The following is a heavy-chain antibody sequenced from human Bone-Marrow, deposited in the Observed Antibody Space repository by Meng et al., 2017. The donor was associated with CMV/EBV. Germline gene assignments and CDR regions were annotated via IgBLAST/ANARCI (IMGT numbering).Heavy chain of an antibody. J-gene: IGHJ4*02. CDR1: GFTFSSYE. CDR3: ARSQSGNYSREYYFDY. V-gene: IGHV3-48*03. CDR2: ISSSGSTI. Sequence: GESLKISCAASGFTFSSYEMNWVRQAPGKGLEWVSYISSSGSTIYYADSVKGRFTISRDNAKNSLYLQMNSLRAEDTAVYYCARSQSGNYSREYYFDYWGQGTLVTVSS. D-gene: IGHD1-26*01.